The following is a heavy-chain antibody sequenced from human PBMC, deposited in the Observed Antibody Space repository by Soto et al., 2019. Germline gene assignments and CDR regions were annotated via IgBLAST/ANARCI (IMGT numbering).Heavy chain of an antibody. CDR1: GFTFSSYE. CDR2: ISSSGSTI. CDR3: ARDVVVVPAAIPGYWYFDL. D-gene: IGHD2-2*02. J-gene: IGHJ2*01. Sequence: PGGSLRLSCAASGFTFSSYEMNWVRQAPGKGLEWVSYISSSGSTIYYADSVKGRFTISRDNAKNSLYLQMNSLRAEDTAVYYCARDVVVVPAAIPGYWYFDLWGRGTLVTVSS. V-gene: IGHV3-48*03.